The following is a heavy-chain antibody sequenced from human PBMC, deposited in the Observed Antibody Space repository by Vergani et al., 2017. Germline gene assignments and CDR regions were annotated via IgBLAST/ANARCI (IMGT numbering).Heavy chain of an antibody. V-gene: IGHV4-61*02. D-gene: IGHD2-15*01. CDR1: GGSINSHNYY. CDR3: ARGSCLGGSCYEPLFCF. CDR2: IHTSGST. Sequence: QVQLQESGPGLVKPSQTLSLTCTVSGGSINSHNYYWSWIRQPAGKGLEWIGRIHTSGSTNYKPSLKSRVTMSEDTSKNKFSLNLTSVTAADTAVYFCARGSCLGGSCYEPLFCFWGQGILVTVSS. J-gene: IGHJ4*02.